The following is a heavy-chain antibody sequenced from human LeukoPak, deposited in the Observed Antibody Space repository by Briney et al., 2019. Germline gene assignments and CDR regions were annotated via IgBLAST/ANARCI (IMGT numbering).Heavy chain of an antibody. D-gene: IGHD2-21*01. V-gene: IGHV3-7*04. Sequence: AGGSLRLSCAASGFTLSNYWMTWVRQAPGKGLEWVANMKQDGSEKYYVDSVEARFTLSRDNAENSLYLQMNSLRAEDTAVYYCARGVTSGVDYFDYWGQGTLVTVSS. J-gene: IGHJ4*02. CDR1: GFTLSNYW. CDR3: ARGVTSGVDYFDY. CDR2: MKQDGSEK.